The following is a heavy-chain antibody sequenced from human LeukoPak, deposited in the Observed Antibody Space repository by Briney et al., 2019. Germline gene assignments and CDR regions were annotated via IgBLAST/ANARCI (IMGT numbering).Heavy chain of an antibody. J-gene: IGHJ4*02. CDR3: ARSGYYDFWSGYYTGIHYFDY. V-gene: IGHV5-51*01. Sequence: RGESLKISCKGSGYSFTSYWIGWVRQMSGKGLEWMGIIYPGDSDTRYSPSFQGQVTISADKSISTAYLQWSSLKASDTAMYYCARSGYYDFWSGYYTGIHYFDYWGQGTLVTVSS. CDR1: GYSFTSYW. CDR2: IYPGDSDT. D-gene: IGHD3-3*01.